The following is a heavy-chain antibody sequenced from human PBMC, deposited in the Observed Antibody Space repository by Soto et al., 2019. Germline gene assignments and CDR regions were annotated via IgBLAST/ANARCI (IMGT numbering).Heavy chain of an antibody. V-gene: IGHV4-31*03. CDR3: ARERGSGWEDPYWYFDL. D-gene: IGHD6-19*01. CDR1: GGSISSGGYY. Sequence: QVQLQESGPGLVKPSQTLSLTCTVSGGSISSGGYYWSWIRQHPGKGLEWIGYIYYSGSTYYNPCLKSRVTISVDTSKNQFSLKLSSVTAADTAVYYCARERGSGWEDPYWYFDLWGRGTLVTVSS. CDR2: IYYSGST. J-gene: IGHJ2*01.